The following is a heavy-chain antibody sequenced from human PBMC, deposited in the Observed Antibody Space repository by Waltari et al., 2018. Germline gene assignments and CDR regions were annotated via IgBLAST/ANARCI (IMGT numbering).Heavy chain of an antibody. J-gene: IGHJ6*02. V-gene: IGHV1-2*05. Sequence: QVQLVQSGAEVKKPGASVKVSCKASGYTFTGYYMHWVRQAPGQGLEWMGGINPNSGGTNYAQKFQGRVTMTRDTSISTAYMELSRLRSDDTVVYYCARGYCSSTSCSHYYYGMDVWGQGTTVTVSS. D-gene: IGHD2-2*01. CDR2: INPNSGGT. CDR3: ARGYCSSTSCSHYYYGMDV. CDR1: GYTFTGYY.